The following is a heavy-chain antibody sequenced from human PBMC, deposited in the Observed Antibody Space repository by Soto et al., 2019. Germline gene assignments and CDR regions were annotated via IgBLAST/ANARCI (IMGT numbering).Heavy chain of an antibody. V-gene: IGHV4-4*02. CDR1: SASIITEQR. D-gene: IGHD6-19*01. Sequence: QMQLQESGPGLVKPSETLSLTCAVSSASIITEQRWTWVRQPPGKGLEWIRAIHHSGSTNNNPSLRSRVTMSVDKSKNQFSLNLNSVTAADTALYYCARSFGWYAIDHWGQGTLVIVSS. CDR3: ARSFGWYAIDH. J-gene: IGHJ4*02. CDR2: IHHSGST.